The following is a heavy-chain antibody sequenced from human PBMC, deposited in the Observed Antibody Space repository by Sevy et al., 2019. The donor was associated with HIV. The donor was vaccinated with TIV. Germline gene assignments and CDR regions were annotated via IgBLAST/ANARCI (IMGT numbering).Heavy chain of an antibody. D-gene: IGHD3-22*01. CDR1: GFTFSSYG. J-gene: IGHJ3*02. Sequence: GGSLRLSCAASGFTFSSYGMHWVRQAPDKGLEWVAVIWNDRSNKHYADSVKGRFTISRDNSKNTLYLQMNSLRAEDTAVYYCASLPNNYYDSSGYSGNDAFDIWGQGTMVTVSS. CDR3: ASLPNNYYDSSGYSGNDAFDI. V-gene: IGHV3-33*01. CDR2: IWNDRSNK.